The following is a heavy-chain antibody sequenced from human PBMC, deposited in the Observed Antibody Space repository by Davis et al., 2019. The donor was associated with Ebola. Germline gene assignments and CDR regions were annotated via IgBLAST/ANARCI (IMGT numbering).Heavy chain of an antibody. CDR3: ARGITMVRARSWFDP. CDR1: GYTFTSYY. Sequence: ASVKVSCKASGYTFTSYYMHWVRQAPGQGLEWMGWISAYNGNTNYAQKLQGRVTMTTDTSTSTAYMELRSLRSDDTAVYYCARGITMVRARSWFDPWGQGTLVTVSS. CDR2: ISAYNGNT. V-gene: IGHV1-18*04. D-gene: IGHD3-10*01. J-gene: IGHJ5*02.